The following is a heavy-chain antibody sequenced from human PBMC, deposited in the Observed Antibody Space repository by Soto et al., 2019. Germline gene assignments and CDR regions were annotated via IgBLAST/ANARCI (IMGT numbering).Heavy chain of an antibody. J-gene: IGHJ6*02. CDR3: TTGYLYAMVINYYYYYGMDV. V-gene: IGHV3-15*07. CDR1: GFTFSNAW. Sequence: GGSLRLSCAASGFTFSNAWMNWVRQAPGKGLEWVGRIKSKTDGGTTDYAAPVKGRFTISRDDSKNTLYLQMNSLKTEDTAVYYCTTGYLYAMVINYYYYYGMDVWGQGTTVTVSS. D-gene: IGHD5-18*01. CDR2: IKSKTDGGTT.